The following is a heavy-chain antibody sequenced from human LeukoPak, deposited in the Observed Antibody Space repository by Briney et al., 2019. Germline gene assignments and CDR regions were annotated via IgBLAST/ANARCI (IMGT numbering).Heavy chain of an antibody. V-gene: IGHV3-53*04. D-gene: IGHD6-19*01. J-gene: IGHJ4*02. CDR3: AREGVAGTGPVDY. Sequence: PGGSLRLSCAASGFTVSSNYMSWVRQAPGKGLEWVSVIYSGGSTYYADSVKGRFTISRHNSKNTLFLQMNSLRAEDTAVYYCAREGVAGTGPVDYWGQGTLVTVSS. CDR2: IYSGGST. CDR1: GFTVSSNY.